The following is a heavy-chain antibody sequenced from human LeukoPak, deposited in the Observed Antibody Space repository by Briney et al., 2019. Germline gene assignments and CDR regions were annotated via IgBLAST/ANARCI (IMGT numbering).Heavy chain of an antibody. CDR3: ASPGTDGSGRVIYY. J-gene: IGHJ4*02. D-gene: IGHD3-10*01. CDR1: GGSISSSSYY. CDR2: IYYSGST. V-gene: IGHV4-39*01. Sequence: PSETLSLTCTVSGGSISSSSYYWGWIRQPPGKGLEWIGSIYYSGSTYYNPSLKSRVTIYVDTSKNQFSLKLSSVTAADTAVYYCASPGTDGSGRVIYYWGQGTLVTVSS.